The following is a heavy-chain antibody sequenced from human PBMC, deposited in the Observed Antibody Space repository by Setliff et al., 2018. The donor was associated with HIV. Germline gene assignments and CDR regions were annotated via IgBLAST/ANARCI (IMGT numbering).Heavy chain of an antibody. Sequence: GGSLRLSCAASGFIFSTYDMAWVRQAPGKGLEWVSSISGSGDSTYSADSVKGRFTLSRDNSKNTLYLQMNSLRDEDTAIYYCAKSFGGNSGWGYYDYWGQGTLVTVS. CDR1: GFIFSTYD. J-gene: IGHJ4*02. CDR2: ISGSGDST. CDR3: AKSFGGNSGWGYYDY. D-gene: IGHD2-21*02. V-gene: IGHV3-23*01.